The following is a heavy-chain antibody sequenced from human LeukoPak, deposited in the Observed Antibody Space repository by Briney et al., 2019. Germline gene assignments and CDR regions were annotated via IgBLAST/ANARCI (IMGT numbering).Heavy chain of an antibody. D-gene: IGHD6-6*01. CDR2: ISISGSTI. CDR3: ARDLSIAARGGI. CDR1: GFTFSSYE. J-gene: IGHJ3*02. V-gene: IGHV3-48*03. Sequence: PGGSLRLSCAASGFTFSSYEMNWVRQAPGKGLGWVSYISISGSTIYYADSVKGRFTISRDNAKNSLYLQMNSLRAEDTAVYYCARDLSIAARGGIWGQGTMVTVSS.